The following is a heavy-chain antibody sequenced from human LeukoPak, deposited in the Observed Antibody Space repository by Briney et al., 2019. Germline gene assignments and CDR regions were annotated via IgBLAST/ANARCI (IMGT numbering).Heavy chain of an antibody. V-gene: IGHV3-74*01. CDR2: VNTDGSST. D-gene: IGHD3-3*01. CDR1: GFTFSSYW. CDR3: AREGDDFWSGYLNWFDP. Sequence: GGSLRLSCAASGFTFSSYWMHWVRQAPGKGLVWVSRVNTDGSSTSYADSVKGRFTISRDNAKNTLYLQMNSLRAEDTAVYYCAREGDDFWSGYLNWFDPWGQGTLVTVSS. J-gene: IGHJ5*02.